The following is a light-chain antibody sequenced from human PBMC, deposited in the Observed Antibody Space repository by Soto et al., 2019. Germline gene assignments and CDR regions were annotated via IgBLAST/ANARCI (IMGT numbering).Light chain of an antibody. V-gene: IGLV1-44*01. CDR2: TND. J-gene: IGLJ3*02. CDR3: AAWDDSLNALV. CDR1: SSNIGSNT. Sequence: QSVLTQPPSASGTPGQRVTISCSGSSSNIGSNTINWYQHLPGTAPKLLMYTNDQRPSGVPDRFSGSKSGTSGSLAVSGLQSEDEADYYCAAWDDSLNALVFGGGTKVTVL.